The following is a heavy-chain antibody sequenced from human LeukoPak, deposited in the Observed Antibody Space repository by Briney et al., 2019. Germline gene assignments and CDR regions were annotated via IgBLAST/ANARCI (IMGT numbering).Heavy chain of an antibody. CDR2: INPNSGGT. CDR3: ARAHLIAAAGYNWFDP. D-gene: IGHD6-13*01. CDR1: GYTFTGCD. Sequence: ASVKVSCKASGYTFTGCDMHWVRQAPGQGLEWMGWINPNSGGTNNSQKFQSRGTMTRDTPINTAYMELSRLRSVDTAVYYCARAHLIAAAGYNWFDPWGQGTLVTVSS. J-gene: IGHJ5*02. V-gene: IGHV1-2*02.